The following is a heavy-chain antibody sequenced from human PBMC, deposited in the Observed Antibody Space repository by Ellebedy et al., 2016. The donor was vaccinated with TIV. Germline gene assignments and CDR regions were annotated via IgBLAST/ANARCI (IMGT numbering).Heavy chain of an antibody. Sequence: GESLKISCAASRFTFSTPYMTWVRQAPGKGLEWVAAISPDGSETFYVDSVRGRFAISRDNAKGSLDLQMNSLRADDTALYFCARNPDYGANDYWGQGTLVTVSS. V-gene: IGHV3-7*03. CDR2: ISPDGSET. J-gene: IGHJ4*02. CDR1: RFTFSTPY. D-gene: IGHD3-16*01. CDR3: ARNPDYGANDY.